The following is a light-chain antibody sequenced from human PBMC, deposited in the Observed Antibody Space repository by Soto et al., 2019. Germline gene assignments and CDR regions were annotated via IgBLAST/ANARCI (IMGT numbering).Light chain of an antibody. CDR2: SND. V-gene: IGLV1-44*01. Sequence: QAVVTQPPSASGTPGQRVTISCSGRSSNIGSNSVNWYQQLPETSPKLLIYSNDLRFSGVPDRFSGSKSGTSASLAISGLQSEDEGDYYCAVWDDSLNAAVFGGGTQLNVL. CDR1: SSNIGSNS. CDR3: AVWDDSLNAAV. J-gene: IGLJ7*01.